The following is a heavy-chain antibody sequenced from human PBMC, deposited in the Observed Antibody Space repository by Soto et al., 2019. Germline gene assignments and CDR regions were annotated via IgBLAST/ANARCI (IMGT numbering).Heavy chain of an antibody. CDR2: NIPILGIA. V-gene: IGHV1-69*08. D-gene: IGHD6-13*01. CDR1: GGTFSSYT. Sequence: QVQLVQSGAEVKKPGSSVKVSCKASGGTFSSYTISWVRQAPGQGLEWMGRNIPILGIANYAQKFQGRVTITADKSTSTAYMELSSLRSEDTAVYYCAREVRVAAAGYESTNWFDPWGQGTLVTVSS. CDR3: AREVRVAAAGYESTNWFDP. J-gene: IGHJ5*02.